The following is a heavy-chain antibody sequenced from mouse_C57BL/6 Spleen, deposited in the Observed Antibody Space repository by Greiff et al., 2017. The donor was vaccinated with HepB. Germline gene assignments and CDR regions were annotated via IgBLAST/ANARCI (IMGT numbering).Heavy chain of an antibody. J-gene: IGHJ1*03. Sequence: VQLQQSGTVLARPGASVKMSCKTSGYTFTSYWMHWVKQRPGQGLEWIGAIYPGNSDTSYNQKFKGKAKLTAVTSASTAYMELSSLTNEDSAVYYCTMGAITTVVEGYFDVWGTGTTVTVSS. D-gene: IGHD1-1*01. CDR2: IYPGNSDT. CDR3: TMGAITTVVEGYFDV. V-gene: IGHV1-5*01. CDR1: GYTFTSYW.